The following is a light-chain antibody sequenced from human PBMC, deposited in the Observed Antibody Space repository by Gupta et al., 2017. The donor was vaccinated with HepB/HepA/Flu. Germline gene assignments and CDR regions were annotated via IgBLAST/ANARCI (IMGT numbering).Light chain of an antibody. V-gene: IGKV3-20*01. J-gene: IGKJ1*01. CDR2: DAS. Sequence: EVVLTQSPDTLSLSPGERATLSCRASQSVRSNLAWYQQKPGQAPSVLIYDASSRATGIPDRFSGSGSGTDFTLTITILEAEDFAVYYCQQYGSSPRTFGQGTKVEIK. CDR3: QQYGSSPRT. CDR1: QSVRSN.